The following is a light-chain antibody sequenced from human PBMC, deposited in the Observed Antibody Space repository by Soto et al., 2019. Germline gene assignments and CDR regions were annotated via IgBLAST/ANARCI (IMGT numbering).Light chain of an antibody. CDR3: SSYAGSSNV. CDR2: EVN. J-gene: IGLJ1*01. V-gene: IGLV2-14*01. CDR1: SSDIGGYNY. Sequence: QSVLTQPASVSGSPGQSITVSCTGTSSDIGGYNYVSWYQHHPGKAPQLIIYEVNLRPSGVSDRFSASKSGNTASLTVSGLQAEDEADYYCSSYAGSSNVFGTGTKVTVL.